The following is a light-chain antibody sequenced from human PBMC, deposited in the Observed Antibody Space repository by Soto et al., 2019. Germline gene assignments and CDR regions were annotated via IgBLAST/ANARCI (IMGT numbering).Light chain of an antibody. CDR2: GAS. CDR3: LQHNSYPYT. V-gene: IGKV1-17*03. Sequence: DIQMTQSPSAVSASVGDTVTVTCRASQGITTFLAWFRQRPGKVPARLIYGASSLQSGVPSRFSGRGSGTEFTLTISSLQPEDFGTYYCLQHNSYPYTFGPGTKVEIK. J-gene: IGKJ2*01. CDR1: QGITTF.